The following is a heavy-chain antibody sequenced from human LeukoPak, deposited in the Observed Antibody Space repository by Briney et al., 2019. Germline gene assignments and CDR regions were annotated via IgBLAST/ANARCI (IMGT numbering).Heavy chain of an antibody. V-gene: IGHV3-48*04. CDR3: ARVQRGIAVALDY. J-gene: IGHJ4*02. CDR1: GFTFSSHG. D-gene: IGHD6-19*01. Sequence: GETLRLSCAASGFTFSSHGMNWVRQAPGKGLEWVSYISTTGSSIYYADSVKGRFTISRDNVKNLLYLQMNSLRAEDTAVYYCARVQRGIAVALDYWGQGTLATVSS. CDR2: ISTTGSSI.